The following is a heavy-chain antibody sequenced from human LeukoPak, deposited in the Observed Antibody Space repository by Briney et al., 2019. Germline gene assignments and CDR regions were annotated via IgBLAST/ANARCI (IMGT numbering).Heavy chain of an antibody. CDR2: INHSGST. D-gene: IGHD3-10*01. CDR3: ARLYYYGSGSYSDAFDS. CDR1: GGSFSGYY. J-gene: IGHJ3*02. Sequence: SETLSLTCAVYGGSFSGYYWSWIRQPPGKGLEWSGEINHSGSTNYNPSLKSRVTISVDTSKNQFSLKLSSVTAADTAVYYCARLYYYGSGSYSDAFDSWGQGTMVTVSS. V-gene: IGHV4-34*01.